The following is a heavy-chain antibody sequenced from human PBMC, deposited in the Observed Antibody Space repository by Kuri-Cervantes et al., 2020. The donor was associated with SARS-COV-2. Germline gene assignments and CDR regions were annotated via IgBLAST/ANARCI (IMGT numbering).Heavy chain of an antibody. J-gene: IGHJ3*02. D-gene: IGHD6-19*01. V-gene: IGHV4-39*01. CDR2: LYYSGST. CDR1: CGSISSSGYY. Sequence: GSLRLSCTVSCGSISSSGYYLGWIRQPPGKGLEWIGSLYYSGSTYYNPSLKSRVTISVDTSKNQFSLKLSSVTTADTAVYYCARRLPGGGDISGWFRDAFDIWGQGIMVTVSS. CDR3: ARRLPGGGDISGWFRDAFDI.